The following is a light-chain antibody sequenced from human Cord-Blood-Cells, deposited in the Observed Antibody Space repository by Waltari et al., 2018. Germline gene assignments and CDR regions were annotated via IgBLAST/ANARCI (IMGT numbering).Light chain of an antibody. J-gene: IGKJ2*01. CDR2: AAF. CDR3: QQSYSTPYT. CDR1: QSISSS. V-gene: IGKV1-39*01. Sequence: DIQMTQSPSSLSASVGDRVTITCRASQSISSSLNWYQQKPGKAPKLLIYAAFSLQSGVPSRFSGSGSGTDFTLTISSLQPEDFATYYCQQSYSTPYTFGQGTKLEIK.